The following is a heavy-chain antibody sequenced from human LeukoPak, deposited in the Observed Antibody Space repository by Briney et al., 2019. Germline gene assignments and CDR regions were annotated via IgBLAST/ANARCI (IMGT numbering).Heavy chain of an antibody. J-gene: IGHJ3*02. Sequence: GGSLRLSCAASGFTFSKYWMHWVRQAPGQGLVWVSRIDDGGSKTIYADSVKGRFTISRDNAKNSLYLQMNSLRAEDTAVYYCARDLARFLEWFDAFDIWGQGTMVTVSS. D-gene: IGHD3-3*01. CDR3: ARDLARFLEWFDAFDI. CDR2: IDDGGSKT. V-gene: IGHV3-74*01. CDR1: GFTFSKYW.